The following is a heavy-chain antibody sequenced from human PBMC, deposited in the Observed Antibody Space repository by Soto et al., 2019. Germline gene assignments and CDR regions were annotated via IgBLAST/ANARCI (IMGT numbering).Heavy chain of an antibody. V-gene: IGHV1-69*02. CDR1: GGTFSSYT. Sequence: QVQLVQSGAEVKKPGSSVKVSCKASGGTFSSYTISWVRQAPGQGLKWMGRIIPILGIANYAQKFQGRVTITGDKSTSTAYMELSSLRSEDTAVYYCAREGGVVVPAAMDYWGQGTLVTVSS. J-gene: IGHJ4*02. CDR3: AREGGVVVPAAMDY. CDR2: IIPILGIA. D-gene: IGHD2-2*01.